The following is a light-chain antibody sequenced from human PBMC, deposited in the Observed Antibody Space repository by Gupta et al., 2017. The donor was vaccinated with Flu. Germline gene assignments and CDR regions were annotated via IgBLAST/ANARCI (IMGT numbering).Light chain of an antibody. J-gene: IGKJ4*01. CDR2: GAS. V-gene: IGKV1-39*01. CDR3: QHSHSTPLT. Sequence: RAPICSRGRKVISSYLDWYQQTSGKAPKLLIYGASTLQSGIPSRFSGSGSGTDFALTISRLQPEDSATYYCQHSHSTPLTFGGGTKVDI. CDR1: KVISSY.